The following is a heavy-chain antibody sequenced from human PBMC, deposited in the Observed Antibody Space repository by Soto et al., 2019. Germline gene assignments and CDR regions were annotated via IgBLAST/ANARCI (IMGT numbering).Heavy chain of an antibody. CDR2: IYYSGST. J-gene: IGHJ4*02. CDR3: ASLDIRIMYYYDSSGSPG. CDR1: GGSISSSSYY. Sequence: SETLSLTCTVSGGSISSSSYYWGWIRQPPGKGLEWIGSIYYSGSTYYNPSLKSRVTISVDTSKNQFSLKLSSVTAADTAVYYCASLDIRIMYYYDSSGSPGWGQGTLVTVSS. D-gene: IGHD3-22*01. V-gene: IGHV4-39*01.